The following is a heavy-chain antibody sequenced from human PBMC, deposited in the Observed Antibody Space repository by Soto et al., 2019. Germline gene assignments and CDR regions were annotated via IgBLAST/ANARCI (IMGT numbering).Heavy chain of an antibody. J-gene: IGHJ4*02. Sequence: SETLSLTCTVSGGSISSYYWSWIRQPARKGLEWIGRIYTSGSTNYNPSLKSRVTMSVDTSKNQFSLKLSSVTAADTAVYYCARDGGGGYYDSSGPPPFDYWGQGTLVTVSS. CDR2: IYTSGST. CDR3: ARDGGGGYYDSSGPPPFDY. D-gene: IGHD3-22*01. CDR1: GGSISSYY. V-gene: IGHV4-4*07.